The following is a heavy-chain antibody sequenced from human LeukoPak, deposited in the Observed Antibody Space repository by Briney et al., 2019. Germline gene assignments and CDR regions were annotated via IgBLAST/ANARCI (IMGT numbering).Heavy chain of an antibody. CDR2: IIPIFGTA. V-gene: IGHV1-69*01. D-gene: IGHD3-10*01. Sequence: GASVKVSCKASGGTFSSYAISCVRQAPGQGLEWMGGIIPIFGTANYAQKFQGRVTITADESTSTAYMELSSLRSEDTAVYYCTREHRGGYYFDYWGQGALLTVSS. CDR1: GGTFSSYA. CDR3: TREHRGGYYFDY. J-gene: IGHJ4*02.